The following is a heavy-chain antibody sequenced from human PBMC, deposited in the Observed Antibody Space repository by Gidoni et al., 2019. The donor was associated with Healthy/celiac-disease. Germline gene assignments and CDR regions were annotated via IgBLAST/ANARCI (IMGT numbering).Heavy chain of an antibody. V-gene: IGHV3-30*18. Sequence: QVQLVESGGGVVQPGRSLRLSCAASGFTFSRYGMHWVRQAPGKGLEWVAVISYDGSNKYYADSVKGRFTISRDNSKNTLYLQMNSLRAEDTAVYYCAKEETMVRGVKEYYYYYYGMDVWGQGTTVTVSS. CDR2: ISYDGSNK. CDR3: AKEETMVRGVKEYYYYYYGMDV. J-gene: IGHJ6*02. CDR1: GFTFSRYG. D-gene: IGHD3-10*01.